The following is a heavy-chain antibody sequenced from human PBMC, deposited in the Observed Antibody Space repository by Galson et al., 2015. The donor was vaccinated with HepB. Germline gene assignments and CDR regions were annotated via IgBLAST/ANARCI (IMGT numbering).Heavy chain of an antibody. CDR2: IRSKANSYAT. CDR3: TRLDYDILTGYYRGYDY. D-gene: IGHD3-9*01. CDR1: GFTFSGSA. V-gene: IGHV3-73*01. J-gene: IGHJ4*02. Sequence: SLRLSCAASGFTFSGSAMHWVRQASGKGLEWVGRIRSKANSYATAYAASVKGRFTISRDDSKNTAYLQINSLKTEDTAVYYCTRLDYDILTGYYRGYDYWGQGTLVTVSS.